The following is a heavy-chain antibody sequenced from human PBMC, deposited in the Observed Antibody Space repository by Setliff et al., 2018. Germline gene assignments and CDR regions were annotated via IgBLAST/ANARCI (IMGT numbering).Heavy chain of an antibody. D-gene: IGHD6-19*01. CDR2: ISVNGDGT. CDR1: GFTFNNCA. CDR3: AKNTEWLGDSYDAFDS. Sequence: PGGSLRLSCAASGFTFNNCAMSWVRQAPGKGLEWVSTISVNGDGTYYADSVKGRFTISRDNAKNSLYLQMNSLRAEDTAVYYCAKNTEWLGDSYDAFDSWGQGTMVTVSS. J-gene: IGHJ3*02. V-gene: IGHV3-23*01.